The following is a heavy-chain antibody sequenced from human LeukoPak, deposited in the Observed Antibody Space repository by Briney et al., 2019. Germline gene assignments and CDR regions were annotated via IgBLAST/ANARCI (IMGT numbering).Heavy chain of an antibody. Sequence: ASVKVSCKASGYTFTGYPMHWVRQAPGQGLEWMGWINPNSGGTKYAQKFQGRVTMTRDTSISTAYMELSRLRSDDTAVYYCARDKGYGSGSLYAMDVWGQGTTVTVS. CDR1: GYTFTGYP. CDR3: ARDKGYGSGSLYAMDV. J-gene: IGHJ6*02. CDR2: INPNSGGT. V-gene: IGHV1-2*02. D-gene: IGHD3-10*01.